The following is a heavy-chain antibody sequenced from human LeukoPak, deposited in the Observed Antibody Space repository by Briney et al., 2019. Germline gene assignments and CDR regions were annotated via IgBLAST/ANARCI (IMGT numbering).Heavy chain of an antibody. D-gene: IGHD2-15*01. J-gene: IGHJ5*02. V-gene: IGHV4-59*12. CDR1: GGSISSYY. CDR3: ARGRGGGGSSNNGCDP. CDR2: IYYSGST. Sequence: SETLSPTCTVSGGSISSYYWSWIRQPPGKGLEWIGYIYYSGSTNYNPSLKSRVTISVDTSKNQFSLNLISVTAADTAVYFCARGRGGGGSSNNGCDPWGQGTLVTVSS.